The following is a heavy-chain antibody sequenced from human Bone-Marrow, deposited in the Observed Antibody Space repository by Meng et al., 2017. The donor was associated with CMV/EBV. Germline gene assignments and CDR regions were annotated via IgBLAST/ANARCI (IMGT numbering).Heavy chain of an antibody. D-gene: IGHD6-13*01. Sequence: SETLSLTCTVSGGSISSYYWSWIRQPPGKGLEWIGYIYYSGSTNYNPSLKSRVTISVDTSKNQFSLKLSSVTAADTAVYYCAGIAAAGTLWYYYYGMDVWAQGTTVTVSS. J-gene: IGHJ6*02. V-gene: IGHV4-59*01. CDR3: AGIAAAGTLWYYYYGMDV. CDR2: IYYSGST. CDR1: GGSISSYY.